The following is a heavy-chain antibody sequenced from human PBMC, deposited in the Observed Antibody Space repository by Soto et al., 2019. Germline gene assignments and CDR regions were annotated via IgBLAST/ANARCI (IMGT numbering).Heavy chain of an antibody. CDR2: MYHSGST. Sequence: SETLSLTCAVSGGSISSGGYSWSWIRQPPGKGLEWIGYMYHSGSTYYNPSLKSRVTISIDRSKNQFSLKLSSVTAADTAVYYFARGIEGWYQGRYYYGMDVCGQGTTVTVSS. CDR3: ARGIEGWYQGRYYYGMDV. V-gene: IGHV4-30-2*01. CDR1: GGSISSGGYS. J-gene: IGHJ6*02. D-gene: IGHD6-19*01.